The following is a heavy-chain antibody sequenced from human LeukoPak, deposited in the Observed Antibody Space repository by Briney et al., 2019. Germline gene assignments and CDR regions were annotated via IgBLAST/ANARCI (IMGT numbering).Heavy chain of an antibody. CDR1: GFTFSSYA. J-gene: IGHJ6*02. CDR3: ARVRGEDYYYGMDV. V-gene: IGHV3-30-3*01. D-gene: IGHD3-10*01. Sequence: GGSLRLSCAASGFTFSSYAMHWVRQAPGKGLEWVAAISYDGSNKYYADSVKGRFTISRDNSKNTLYLQMNSLRAEDTAVYYCARVRGEDYYYGMDVWGQGTTVTVSS. CDR2: ISYDGSNK.